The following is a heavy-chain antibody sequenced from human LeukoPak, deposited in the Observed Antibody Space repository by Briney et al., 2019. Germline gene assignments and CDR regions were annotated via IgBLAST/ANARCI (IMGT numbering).Heavy chain of an antibody. J-gene: IGHJ4*02. CDR3: ARDYDSSGYYQP. CDR2: ISSSSSYI. D-gene: IGHD3-22*01. V-gene: IGHV3-21*04. Sequence: GGSLRLSCAASGFTFSSYSMNWVRQAPGKGLEWVSSISSSSSYIYYADSVKGRFTISRDNAKNSLYLQMNSLRVEDTAVYYCARDYDSSGYYQPWGQGTLVTVSS. CDR1: GFTFSSYS.